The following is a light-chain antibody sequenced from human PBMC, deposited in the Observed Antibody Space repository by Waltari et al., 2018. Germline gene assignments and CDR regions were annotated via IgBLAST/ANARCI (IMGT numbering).Light chain of an antibody. V-gene: IGKV4-1*01. CDR1: QSVLFSSNNKNY. J-gene: IGKJ3*01. CDR3: QQYYSVPFT. Sequence: DIVMTQSPDSLAVSLGERATINCKSSQSVLFSSNNKNYLAWYQQKPGQPPQLPIYWASTRASGVPDRFAGSGSGTDFTLTISTLQAEDVAVYYCQQYYSVPFTFGPGTKVDIK. CDR2: WAS.